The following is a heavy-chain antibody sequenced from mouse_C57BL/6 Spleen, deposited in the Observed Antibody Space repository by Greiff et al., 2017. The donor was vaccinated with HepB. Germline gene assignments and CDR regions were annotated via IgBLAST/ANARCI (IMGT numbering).Heavy chain of an antibody. V-gene: IGHV1-80*01. Sequence: LVESGAELVKPGASVKISCKASGYAFSSYWVNWVKQRPGKGLEWIGQIYPGDGDTNYNGKFKGKATLTADKSSSTAYMQLSSLTSEDSAVYFCARHDGYYDYAMDYWGQGTSVTVSS. D-gene: IGHD2-3*01. CDR3: ARHDGYYDYAMDY. CDR2: IYPGDGDT. J-gene: IGHJ4*01. CDR1: GYAFSSYW.